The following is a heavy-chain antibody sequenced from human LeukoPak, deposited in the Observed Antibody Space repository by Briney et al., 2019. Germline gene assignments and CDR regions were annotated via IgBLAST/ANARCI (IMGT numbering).Heavy chain of an antibody. J-gene: IGHJ3*02. CDR1: GFTFSTYS. CDR2: ISGSSSTI. Sequence: PGGSLRLSCAASGFTFSTYSMNWVRQAPGKGLEWVSYISGSSSTIYYADSVKGRFTISRDNAKNSLYLQMNSLRAEDTAVYYCATSGVYYYGSGSYYPGRFDIWGQGTMVTVSS. V-gene: IGHV3-48*04. CDR3: ATSGVYYYGSGSYYPGRFDI. D-gene: IGHD3-10*01.